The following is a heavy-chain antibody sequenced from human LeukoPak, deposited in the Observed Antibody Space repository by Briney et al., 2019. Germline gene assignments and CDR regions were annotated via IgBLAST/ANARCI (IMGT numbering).Heavy chain of an antibody. CDR2: VSASGGST. J-gene: IGHJ4*02. Sequence: GGSLRLSCAVSGXIFNSYAMSWVRQAPGKGLEWVSSVSASGGSTYHADSVKGRFTISRDNSKNTLHLQMNSLRADDTALYYCAKGALAAAGSGFDYWGQGTLVTVSS. D-gene: IGHD6-13*01. CDR3: AKGALAAAGSGFDY. V-gene: IGHV3-23*01. CDR1: GXIFNSYA.